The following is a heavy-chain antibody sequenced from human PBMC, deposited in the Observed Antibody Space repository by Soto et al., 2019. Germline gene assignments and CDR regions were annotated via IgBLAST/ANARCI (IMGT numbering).Heavy chain of an antibody. CDR2: THNSEIT. V-gene: IGHV4-31*03. J-gene: IGHJ4*02. Sequence: QVQLQESGPGLVKPSQTLSLTCTVSGASISSGGYFGTWIRQHPGKGLERIGDTHNSEITCYNPSLESRVVILVDTSKNHFSPKQSSVTGADTAVYYCARGAYSGYVAVDYWCQGTVVTVSS. CDR3: ARGAYSGYVAVDY. CDR1: GASISSGGYF. D-gene: IGHD5-12*01.